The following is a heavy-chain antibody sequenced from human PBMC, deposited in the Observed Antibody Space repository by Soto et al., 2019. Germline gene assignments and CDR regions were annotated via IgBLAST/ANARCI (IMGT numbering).Heavy chain of an antibody. CDR3: ARDDSNNSSSSGTINGMDV. CDR2: IIPFFGQA. V-gene: IGHV1-69*01. Sequence: QVQLVQSGPEVKKPGSSVKVSCKASGGSFSTYAISWVRQAPGQGLEWMGGIIPFFGQANYAQKLQGRDTNTAEESTNTAYMELSGLITGDKTVYYCARDDSNNSSSSGTINGMDVWGQGTTVTVSS. D-gene: IGHD3-22*01. J-gene: IGHJ6*02. CDR1: GGSFSTYA.